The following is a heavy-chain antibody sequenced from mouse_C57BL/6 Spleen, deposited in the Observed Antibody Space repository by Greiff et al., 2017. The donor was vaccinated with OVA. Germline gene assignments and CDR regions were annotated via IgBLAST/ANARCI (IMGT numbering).Heavy chain of an antibody. Sequence: QVQLKQPGAELVKPGASVTMSCKASGYTFTSYWITWVKQRPGQGLEWIGDIYPGSGSTTYNEKFKSKATLTVETSSSTAYMQLSSLTSEDSSVYYRARCSYYGNSTYAMYYWGQGTSVTVSS. CDR2: IYPGSGST. CDR3: ARCSYYGNSTYAMYY. CDR1: GYTFTSYW. V-gene: IGHV1-55*01. J-gene: IGHJ4*01. D-gene: IGHD1-1*01.